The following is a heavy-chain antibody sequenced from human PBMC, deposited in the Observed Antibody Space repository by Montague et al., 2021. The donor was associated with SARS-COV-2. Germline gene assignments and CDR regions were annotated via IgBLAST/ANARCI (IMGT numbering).Heavy chain of an antibody. J-gene: IGHJ6*02. D-gene: IGHD2-2*02. V-gene: IGHV4-39*01. CDR3: ARHYGVVVPAAIYYYYGMDV. CDR1: GGSISRSSYY. CDR2: IYYSGST. Sequence: SETLSLTCTVSGGSISRSSYYWGWIRQPPGKGLEWIGSIYYSGSTYYNPSLKSRVTISVDTSKNQFSLKLSSVTAADTAVYYCARHYGVVVPAAIYYYYGMDVWGQGTTVTVSS.